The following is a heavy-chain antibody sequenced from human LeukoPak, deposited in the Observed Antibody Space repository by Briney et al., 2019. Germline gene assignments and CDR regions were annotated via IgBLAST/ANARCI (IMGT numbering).Heavy chain of an antibody. CDR1: GGSISSSSYY. CDR2: IYYSGST. V-gene: IGHV4-39*07. D-gene: IGHD6-13*01. CDR3: ARGYSSSWYFNWFDP. J-gene: IGHJ5*02. Sequence: SETLSLTCTVSGGSISSSSYYWGWIRQPPGKGLEWIGSIYYSGSTFYNPSLKSRVTISVDTSKNQFSLKLSSVTAADTAVYYCARGYSSSWYFNWFDPWGQGTLVTVSS.